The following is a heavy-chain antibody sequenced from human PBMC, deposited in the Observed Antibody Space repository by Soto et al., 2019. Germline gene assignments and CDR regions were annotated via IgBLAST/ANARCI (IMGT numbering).Heavy chain of an antibody. CDR1: GYTFTSYG. D-gene: IGHD3-10*01. CDR2: ISAYNGNT. Sequence: ASVKVSCKASGYTFTSYGISWVRQAPGQGLEWMGWISAYNGNTNYAQKLQGRVTMTTDTSTSTAYMELRSLRSDDTAVYCCATARVFDYYGSGNYYSYWGQGTMVTVSS. CDR3: ATARVFDYYGSGNYYSY. V-gene: IGHV1-18*04. J-gene: IGHJ4*02.